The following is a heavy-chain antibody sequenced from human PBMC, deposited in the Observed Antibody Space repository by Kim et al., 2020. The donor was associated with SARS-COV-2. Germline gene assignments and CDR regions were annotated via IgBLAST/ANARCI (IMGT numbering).Heavy chain of an antibody. D-gene: IGHD3-22*01. CDR2: FDPEDGET. CDR3: ATLGSSGYYKDYYFDY. V-gene: IGHV1-24*01. J-gene: IGHJ4*02. CDR1: GYTLTELS. Sequence: ASVKVSCKVSGYTLTELSMHWVRQAPGKGLEWMGGFDPEDGETIYAQKFQGRVTMTEDTATDTAYMELSSLRSEDTAVYYCATLGSSGYYKDYYFDYWGQETLVTVSS.